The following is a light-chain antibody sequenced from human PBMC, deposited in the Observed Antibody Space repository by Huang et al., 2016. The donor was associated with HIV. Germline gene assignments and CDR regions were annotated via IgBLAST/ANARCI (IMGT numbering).Light chain of an antibody. CDR2: DAS. J-gene: IGKJ4*01. CDR1: QDISNY. Sequence: DIQMTQSPSSLSASVGDRVTIGCQASQDISNYLNWYHQKPGRAPEILIYDASNLERGVSSRFNGSGSGTNCTFTITGLQPEDIGTYYCQQYDNLPLTFGGGTKVKI. CDR3: QQYDNLPLT. V-gene: IGKV1-33*01.